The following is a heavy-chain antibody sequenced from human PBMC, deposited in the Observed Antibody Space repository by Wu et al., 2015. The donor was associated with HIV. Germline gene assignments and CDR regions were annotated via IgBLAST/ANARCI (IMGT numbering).Heavy chain of an antibody. J-gene: IGHJ3*02. CDR1: GGTFNNYA. D-gene: IGHD3-10*01. Sequence: QVQLVQSGAEVKKPGSSVKLSCKASGGTFNNYAINWVRQASGQGLEWMGRIIPVYGNANNAQKFQGRVRITADESTNTVYMELSNLRSEDTALYYCARGQKPMDLFDASHMWGQGTMV. CDR3: ARGQKPMDLFDASHM. V-gene: IGHV1-69*13. CDR2: IIPVYGNA.